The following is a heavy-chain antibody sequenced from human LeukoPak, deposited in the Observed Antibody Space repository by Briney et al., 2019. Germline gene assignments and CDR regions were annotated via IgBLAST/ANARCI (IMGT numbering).Heavy chain of an antibody. CDR3: ARDRWFGELLPHVVGY. CDR1: GYTFTGYG. CDR2: INTNTGNP. Sequence: ASVKVSCKASGYTFTGYGISWVRQAPGQGLEWMGWINTNTGNPTYAQGFTGRFVFSLDTSVSTAYLQISSPKAEDTAVYYCARDRWFGELLPHVVGYWGQGTLVTVSS. V-gene: IGHV7-4-1*02. D-gene: IGHD3-10*01. J-gene: IGHJ4*02.